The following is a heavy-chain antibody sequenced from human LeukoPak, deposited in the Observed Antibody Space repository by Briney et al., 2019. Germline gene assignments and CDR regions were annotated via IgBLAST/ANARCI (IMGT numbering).Heavy chain of an antibody. V-gene: IGHV3-23*01. CDR1: GFTFSSYA. CDR3: AKDHQRITMIVVVITIPYFDY. CDR2: ISGSGGST. D-gene: IGHD3-22*01. J-gene: IGHJ4*02. Sequence: GGSLRLSCAASGFTFSSYAMSWVRQAPGKGLELVSAISGSGGSTYYADSVKGRFTISRDNSKNTLYLQMNSLRAEDTAVYYCAKDHQRITMIVVVITIPYFDYWGQGTLVTVSS.